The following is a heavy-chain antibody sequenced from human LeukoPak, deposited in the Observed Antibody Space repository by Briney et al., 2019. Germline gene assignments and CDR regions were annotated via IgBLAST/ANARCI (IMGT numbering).Heavy chain of an antibody. J-gene: IGHJ6*03. Sequence: PSETLSLTCTVSGGSISSYYWSWIRQPPGKGLEWIGYIYYSGSTNYNPSLKSRVTISVDTSKNQFSLKLSSVTAADTAVYYCARVSHDSSGYYFRYYYYYYMDVWGKGTTVTISS. D-gene: IGHD3-22*01. CDR3: ARVSHDSSGYYFRYYYYYYMDV. V-gene: IGHV4-59*01. CDR2: IYYSGST. CDR1: GGSISSYY.